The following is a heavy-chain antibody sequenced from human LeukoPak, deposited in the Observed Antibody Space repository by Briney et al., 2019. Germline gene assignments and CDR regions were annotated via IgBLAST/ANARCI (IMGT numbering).Heavy chain of an antibody. Sequence: GGSLRLSCAASGFTFSSHAMTWVRQAPGKGLEWVSVIYSGGSTYYADSVKGRFTISRDNSKNTLYLQMNSLRADDTAVYYCARIYPRLAAAGNWGQGTLVTVSS. J-gene: IGHJ4*02. CDR1: GFTFSSHA. V-gene: IGHV3-66*01. CDR3: ARIYPRLAAAGN. D-gene: IGHD6-13*01. CDR2: IYSGGST.